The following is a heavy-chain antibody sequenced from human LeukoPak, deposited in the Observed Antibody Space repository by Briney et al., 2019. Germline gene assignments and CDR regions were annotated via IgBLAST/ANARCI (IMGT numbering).Heavy chain of an antibody. V-gene: IGHV4-30-2*01. D-gene: IGHD6-13*01. CDR3: ARVLLAAAGSGLGY. Sequence: SQTLSLTCAVSGGSISSGGYSWSWIRQPPGKGLEWIGYIYHSGSTYYNPSLKSRVTISVDRSKNQFSLKLSSVTAADTAVYYCARVLLAAAGSGLGYWGQGTLVTVSS. CDR2: IYHSGST. J-gene: IGHJ4*02. CDR1: GGSISSGGYS.